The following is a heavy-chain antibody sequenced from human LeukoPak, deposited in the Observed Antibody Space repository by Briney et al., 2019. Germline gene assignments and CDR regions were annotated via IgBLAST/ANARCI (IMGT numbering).Heavy chain of an antibody. CDR1: GYTLTELS. CDR3: AREDYYDSSGQD. Sequence: GASVKVSCKVSGYTLTELSMHWVRQAPGKGLEWMGGFDPEDGETIYAQKFQGRVTMTRDTSTSTVYMELGSLRSEDTAVYYCAREDYYDSSGQDWGQGTLVTVSS. CDR2: FDPEDGET. J-gene: IGHJ1*01. D-gene: IGHD3-22*01. V-gene: IGHV1-24*01.